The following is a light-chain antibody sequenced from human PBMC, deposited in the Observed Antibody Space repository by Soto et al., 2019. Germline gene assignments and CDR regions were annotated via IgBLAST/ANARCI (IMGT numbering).Light chain of an antibody. CDR1: QSISSW. J-gene: IGKJ1*01. Sequence: SPYTLSASVGDRVTITCRASQSISSWLAWYQQKPGKAPKLLIYDASSLESGVPSRFSGSGSGTEFTLTISSLQPADFATHYCHNYKTYPPCTFAQGSKA. CDR3: HNYKTYPPCT. V-gene: IGKV1-5*01. CDR2: DAS.